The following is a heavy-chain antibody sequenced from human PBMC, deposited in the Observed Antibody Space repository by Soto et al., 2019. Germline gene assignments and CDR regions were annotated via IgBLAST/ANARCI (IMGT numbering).Heavy chain of an antibody. CDR3: ARDKYCSGGSCRKNWFDP. V-gene: IGHV4-59*01. J-gene: IGHJ5*02. D-gene: IGHD2-15*01. Sequence: SETLSLTCTVSGGSISSSYWSWIRQPPGKGLEWLAYIYDDGSANYNPSLKSRATISLDMAKNQFSLKLTSVTAADTAVYYCARDKYCSGGSCRKNWFDPWGQGTLVTVSS. CDR2: IYDDGSA. CDR1: GGSISSSY.